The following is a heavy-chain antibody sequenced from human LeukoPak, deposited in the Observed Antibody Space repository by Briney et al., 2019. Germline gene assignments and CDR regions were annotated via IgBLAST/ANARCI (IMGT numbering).Heavy chain of an antibody. CDR3: ARKRYSSSWFSAFDI. D-gene: IGHD6-13*01. V-gene: IGHV4-4*07. CDR2: IYTSGST. Sequence: KPSETLSLTCTVSGGSTSSYYWSWIRQPAGKGLEWIGRIYTSGSTNYNPSLKSRVTMSVDTSKNQFSLKLSSVTAADTAVYYCARKRYSSSWFSAFDIWGQGTMVTVSS. CDR1: GGSTSSYY. J-gene: IGHJ3*02.